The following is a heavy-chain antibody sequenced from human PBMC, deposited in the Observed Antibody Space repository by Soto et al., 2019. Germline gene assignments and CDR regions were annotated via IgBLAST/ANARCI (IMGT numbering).Heavy chain of an antibody. Sequence: ASVKVSCKASGYTFTSYYMHWVRQAPRQGLEWMGIINPSGGSTSYAQKFQGRVTMTRDTSTSTVYMELSSLRSEDTAVYYCARDLGYYYDSSGPDAFDIWGQGTMVTVSS. CDR3: ARDLGYYYDSSGPDAFDI. CDR1: GYTFTSYY. CDR2: INPSGGST. D-gene: IGHD3-22*01. J-gene: IGHJ3*02. V-gene: IGHV1-46*01.